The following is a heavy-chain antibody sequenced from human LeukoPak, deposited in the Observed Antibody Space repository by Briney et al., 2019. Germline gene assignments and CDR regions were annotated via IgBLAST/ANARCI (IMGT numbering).Heavy chain of an antibody. CDR1: RFTFSSYS. Sequence: GGSLRLSCAASRFTFSSYSMNWVRQAPGKGLEWVSYISSSSSTIYYADSVKGRFTISRDNAKNSLYLQMNSLRAEDTAVYYCATVGRWGAYRFDHWGQGTLVTVSS. CDR3: ATVGRWGAYRFDH. J-gene: IGHJ5*02. V-gene: IGHV3-48*01. CDR2: ISSSSSTI. D-gene: IGHD3-16*01.